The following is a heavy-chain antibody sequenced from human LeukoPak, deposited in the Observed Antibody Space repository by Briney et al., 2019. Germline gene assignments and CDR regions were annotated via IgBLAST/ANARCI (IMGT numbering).Heavy chain of an antibody. CDR3: ARDSYYDFWSGYQPGDY. CDR2: ISAYNGNT. CDR1: GYIFTTFG. J-gene: IGHJ4*02. D-gene: IGHD3-3*01. V-gene: IGHV1-18*01. Sequence: EASVKVSCKASGYIFTTFGITWVRQAPGQGLEWMGWISAYNGNTNYAQKLQGRVTMTTDTSTSTAYMELRSLRSDDTAVYYCARDSYYDFWSGYQPGDYWGQGTLVTVSS.